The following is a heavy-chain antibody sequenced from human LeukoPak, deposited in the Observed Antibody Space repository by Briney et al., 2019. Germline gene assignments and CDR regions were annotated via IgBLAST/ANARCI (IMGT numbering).Heavy chain of an antibody. D-gene: IGHD3-22*01. CDR2: IDWDDDK. Sequence: SGPTLVNTTQTLTLTCTFSGFSLSTSGMCVSWIRQPPGKALEWLARIDWDDDKYYSTSLKTRLTISKDTSKNQVVLTMTNMDPVDTATYYCARIVLYYYDSSGYYYDYWGQGTLVTVSS. CDR1: GFSLSTSGMC. J-gene: IGHJ4*02. V-gene: IGHV2-70*11. CDR3: ARIVLYYYDSSGYYYDY.